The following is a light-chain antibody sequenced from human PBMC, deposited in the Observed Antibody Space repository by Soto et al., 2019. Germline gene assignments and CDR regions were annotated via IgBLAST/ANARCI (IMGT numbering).Light chain of an antibody. CDR2: AAS. Sequence: DIQMTHSPSSLSASVGDRVTIPXXASQDISDYLAWYQQKPGQVPKLLISAASTLQSGVPSRFRGSASGTDFTLTITGLQPDDFATYYCQNYNGPPWTFGQGANVDI. CDR3: QNYNGPPWT. J-gene: IGKJ1*01. CDR1: QDISDY. V-gene: IGKV1-27*01.